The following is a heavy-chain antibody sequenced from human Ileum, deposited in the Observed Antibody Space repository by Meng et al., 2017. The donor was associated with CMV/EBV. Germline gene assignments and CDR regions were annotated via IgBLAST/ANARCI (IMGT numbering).Heavy chain of an antibody. V-gene: IGHV4-4*07. CDR1: GGSISNYY. CDR2: IYTSGTT. CDR3: ARNYGSGNWNFFHY. Sequence: QLQLQESGPGLVKPSETLSLTCYVSGGSISNYYWSWIRQPAGKGLEWIAHIYTSGTTNYNPSLKSRVTMSVDTSRNQFSLKLTSVTAADTAVYYCARNYGSGNWNFFHYWGQGTLVTVSS. D-gene: IGHD3-10*01. J-gene: IGHJ4*02.